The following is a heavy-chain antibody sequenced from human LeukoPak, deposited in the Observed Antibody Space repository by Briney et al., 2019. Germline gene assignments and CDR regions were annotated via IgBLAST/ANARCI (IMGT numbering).Heavy chain of an antibody. V-gene: IGHV4-34*01. Sequence: PSETLSLTCAVYGGSFSGYYWSWIRQPPGKGLEWIGGINHSGSTNYNPSLKSRVTISVDTSKNQFSLKLSSVTAADTAVYYCARDLYSYGTIDIWGQGTMVTVSS. CDR2: INHSGST. J-gene: IGHJ3*02. CDR1: GGSFSGYY. D-gene: IGHD5-18*01. CDR3: ARDLYSYGTIDI.